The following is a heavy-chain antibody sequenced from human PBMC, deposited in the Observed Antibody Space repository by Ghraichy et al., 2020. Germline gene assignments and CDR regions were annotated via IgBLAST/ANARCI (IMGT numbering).Heavy chain of an antibody. CDR1: GFTFSSYA. D-gene: IGHD5-18*01. CDR2: ISYDGSNK. J-gene: IGHJ3*02. Sequence: GGSLRLFCAASGFTFSSYAMHWVRQAPGKGLEWVAVISYDGSNKYYADSVKGRFTISRDNSKNTLYLQMNSLRAEDTAVYYCARDLGGIHPTWPGYAFDIWGQGTMVTVSS. CDR3: ARDLGGIHPTWPGYAFDI. V-gene: IGHV3-30*04.